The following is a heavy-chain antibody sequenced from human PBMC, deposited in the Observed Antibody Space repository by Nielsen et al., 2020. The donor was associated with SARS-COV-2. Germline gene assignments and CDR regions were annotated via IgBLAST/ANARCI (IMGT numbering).Heavy chain of an antibody. CDR1: GFTFSSYA. D-gene: IGHD3-22*01. V-gene: IGHV3-23*01. Sequence: GGSLRLSCAASGFTFSSYAMSWVRQAPGKGLEWVSAISGSGGSTYYADSVKGRFTISRDNSKNTLYLQMNSLRAEDTAVYYCAKAQYYYDSSGLALDYWGQGTLGTVSS. CDR2: ISGSGGST. CDR3: AKAQYYYDSSGLALDY. J-gene: IGHJ4*02.